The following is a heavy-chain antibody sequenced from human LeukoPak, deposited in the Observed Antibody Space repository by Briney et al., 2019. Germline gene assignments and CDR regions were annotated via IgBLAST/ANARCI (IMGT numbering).Heavy chain of an antibody. D-gene: IGHD3-22*01. V-gene: IGHV1-69*13. CDR2: IIPIFGTA. J-gene: IGHJ4*02. Sequence: ASVKVSCKASGGTFSSYAISWVRQAPGQGLEWMGGIIPIFGTANYAQKFQGRVTITADESTSTAYMELSSLRSEDTAVYYCARDYSYYYDSSGYLFDYWGQGTRVTVSS. CDR1: GGTFSSYA. CDR3: ARDYSYYYDSSGYLFDY.